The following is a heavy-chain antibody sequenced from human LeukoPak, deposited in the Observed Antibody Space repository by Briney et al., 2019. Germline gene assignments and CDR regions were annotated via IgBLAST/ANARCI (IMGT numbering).Heavy chain of an antibody. CDR2: INPSGGST. CDR3: ARGPSITMVRGGQWYYYMDV. CDR1: GYTFTSYY. J-gene: IGHJ6*03. D-gene: IGHD3-10*01. V-gene: IGHV1-46*01. Sequence: ASVKVSCKASGYTFTSYYMHWVRQAPGQGLEWMGIINPSGGSTNYAQRFQGRVTMTRDTSTNTVYMELSSLRSEDTAVYYCARGPSITMVRGGQWYYYMDVWGKGTTVTISS.